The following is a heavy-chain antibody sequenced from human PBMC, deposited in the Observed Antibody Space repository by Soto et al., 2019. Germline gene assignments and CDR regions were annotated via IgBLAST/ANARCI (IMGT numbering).Heavy chain of an antibody. CDR2: IYYSGST. V-gene: IGHV4-59*08. CDR3: ARRERDDAFDI. Sequence: SETLSLTCTVSGGSISSYYWSWIRQPPGKGLEWIGYIYYSGSTNYNPSLKSRVTISVDTSKNQFSLKLSSVTAADTAVYYCARRERDDAFDIWGQGTMVTVSS. J-gene: IGHJ3*02. CDR1: GGSISSYY.